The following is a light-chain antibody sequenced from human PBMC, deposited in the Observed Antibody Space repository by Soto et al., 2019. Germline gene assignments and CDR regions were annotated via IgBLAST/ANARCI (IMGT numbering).Light chain of an antibody. CDR2: AAS. J-gene: IGKJ2*01. V-gene: IGKV1-39*01. Sequence: DIQMTQSPSSLSASVEDRVIITCRASQSISNHLNWYQQKPGKAPKLLIFAASSLQSGVPSRFSGSRSGPDFTLTISSLQPEDFATYYCQQTYRTPYTFGQGTKLEI. CDR1: QSISNH. CDR3: QQTYRTPYT.